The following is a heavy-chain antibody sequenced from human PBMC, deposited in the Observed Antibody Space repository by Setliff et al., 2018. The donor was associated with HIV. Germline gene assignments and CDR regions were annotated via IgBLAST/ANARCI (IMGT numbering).Heavy chain of an antibody. CDR2: VTPIFGTA. Sequence: SVKVSCKASGDTFNSYAISWVRQAPGQGLEWMGGVTPIFGTANYAQKFQGRVTITADESTSTAYMELSSLRSEDTAVYYCAKGGYYDSTGYYYYYLYYLDEWGKGTTVTVSS. V-gene: IGHV1-69*13. CDR1: GDTFNSYA. D-gene: IGHD3-22*01. J-gene: IGHJ6*03. CDR3: AKGGYYDSTGYYYYYLYYLDE.